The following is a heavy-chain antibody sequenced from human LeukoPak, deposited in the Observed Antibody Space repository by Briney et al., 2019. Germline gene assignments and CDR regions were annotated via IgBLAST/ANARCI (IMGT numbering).Heavy chain of an antibody. CDR3: ARVYPSGSYPYFDY. V-gene: IGHV4-4*08. CDR2: IYTRGST. J-gene: IGHJ4*02. D-gene: IGHD1-26*01. CDR1: GGSMSTYY. Sequence: SETLSLTCTVSGGSMSTYYWSWIRQPPGKGLEWIGRIYTRGSTTYNPSLKSRATISLDTSKNHFSLKLSSVTAADTAVYYCARVYPSGSYPYFDYWGQGTLVTVSS.